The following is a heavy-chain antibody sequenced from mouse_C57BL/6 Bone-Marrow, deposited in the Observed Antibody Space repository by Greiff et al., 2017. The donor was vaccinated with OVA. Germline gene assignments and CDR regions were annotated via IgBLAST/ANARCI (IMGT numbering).Heavy chain of an antibody. V-gene: IGHV14-4*01. CDR3: TTSQGYAMDY. CDR2: IDPENGDT. Sequence: EVKLMESGAELVRPGASVKLSCTASGFNIKDDYMHWVKQRPEQGLEWIGWIDPENGDTEYAAKFQGKATITADTSSNTAYLQLSSLTSEDTAVYYCTTSQGYAMDYWGQGTSVTVSS. J-gene: IGHJ4*01. CDR1: GFNIKDDY. D-gene: IGHD3-1*01.